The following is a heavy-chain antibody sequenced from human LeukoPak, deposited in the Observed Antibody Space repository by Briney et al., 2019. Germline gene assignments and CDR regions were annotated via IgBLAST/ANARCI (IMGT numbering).Heavy chain of an antibody. CDR1: GFTFSNSG. CDR3: ARDKSAGADTGSSFYY. V-gene: IGHV3-7*03. D-gene: IGHD3-10*01. CDR2: IKQDGSEK. Sequence: PGGSLRLSCAASGFTFSNSGMHWVRQAPGKGLEWVASIKQDGSEKYYVDSVKGRFTFSRDNAKNSLYLQMDSLRAEDTAIYYCARDKSAGADTGSSFYYWGQGALVTVSS. J-gene: IGHJ4*02.